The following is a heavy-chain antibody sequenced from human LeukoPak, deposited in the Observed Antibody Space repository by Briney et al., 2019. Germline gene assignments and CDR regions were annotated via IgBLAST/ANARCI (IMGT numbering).Heavy chain of an antibody. CDR2: IRGSGGST. V-gene: IGHV3-23*01. D-gene: IGHD6-13*01. CDR1: GFTFSSYA. Sequence: GGSLRLSCAASGFTFSSYAMSWVRQAPGKGLEWVSVIRGSGGSTYYADSVKGRSTISRDNSKNTLYLQMNSLRAEDTAVYYCAKDLEAAGSYPEYFQHWGQGTLVTVSS. J-gene: IGHJ1*01. CDR3: AKDLEAAGSYPEYFQH.